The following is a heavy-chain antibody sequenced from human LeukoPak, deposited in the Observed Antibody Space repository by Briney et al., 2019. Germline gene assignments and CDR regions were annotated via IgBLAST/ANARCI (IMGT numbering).Heavy chain of an antibody. D-gene: IGHD6-13*01. Sequence: SETLSLTCTVSGGSISSSSYYWGWIRQPPGKGLEWIGSIYYSGSTYYNPSLKSRVTISVDTSKNQFSLKLSSVTAADTAVYYCAREVLYSKVKWFDPWGQGTLVTVSS. V-gene: IGHV4-39*07. J-gene: IGHJ5*02. CDR2: IYYSGST. CDR3: AREVLYSKVKWFDP. CDR1: GGSISSSSYY.